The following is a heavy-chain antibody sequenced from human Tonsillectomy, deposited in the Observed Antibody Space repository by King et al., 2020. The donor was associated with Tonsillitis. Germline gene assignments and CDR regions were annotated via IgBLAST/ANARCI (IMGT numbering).Heavy chain of an antibody. CDR1: GYTFTSFD. CDR3: ASSRGGYGGNSFDY. D-gene: IGHD4-23*01. V-gene: IGHV1-8*01. CDR2: MNPNSGNT. Sequence: VQLVESGAEVKKPGASVKVSCKASGYTFTSFDINWVRQATGQGLEWMGWMNPNSGNTGDAQKFQGRVTMTRYTSLSTAYMVLSSLKSEDTAVYYCASSRGGYGGNSFDYWGQGTLVTVSS. J-gene: IGHJ4*02.